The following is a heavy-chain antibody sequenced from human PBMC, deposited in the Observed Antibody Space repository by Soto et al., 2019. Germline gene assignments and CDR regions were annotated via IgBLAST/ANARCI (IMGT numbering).Heavy chain of an antibody. CDR3: ARSRTDIVVVPAAMVGVNWFDP. Sequence: SETLSLTCTVSGGSISSYYWSWIRQPPGKGLEWIGEINHSGSTNYNPSLKSRVTISVDTSKNQFSLKLSSVTAADTAVYYCARSRTDIVVVPAAMVGVNWFDPWGQGTLVTVSS. J-gene: IGHJ5*02. V-gene: IGHV4-34*01. D-gene: IGHD2-2*01. CDR1: GGSISSYY. CDR2: INHSGST.